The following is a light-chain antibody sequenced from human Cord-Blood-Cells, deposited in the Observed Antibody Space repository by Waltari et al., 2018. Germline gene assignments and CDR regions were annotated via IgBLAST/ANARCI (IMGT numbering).Light chain of an antibody. V-gene: IGLV2-14*01. J-gene: IGLJ2*01. Sequence: QSALTQPASVSGSPGQSIPISCTGTSSDVVGTNYVSWYQQHPGKAPKLMIYDVSNRPSGVSNRFSGSKSGNTASLTISGLQAEDEADYYCSSYTSSSTLVFGGGTKLTVL. CDR3: SSYTSSSTLV. CDR2: DVS. CDR1: SSDVVGTNY.